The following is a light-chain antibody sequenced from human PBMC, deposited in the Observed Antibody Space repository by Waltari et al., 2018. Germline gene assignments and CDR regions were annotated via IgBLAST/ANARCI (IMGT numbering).Light chain of an antibody. CDR1: SLRRYY. CDR3: LSRDTSSTRL. J-gene: IGLJ2*01. V-gene: IGLV3-19*01. CDR2: GQD. Sequence: SSELTQDPAVSVALGQTVRITCQGDSLRRYYASWYQQRPGQAPILVLYGQDNRPSGIPERFSGSTSGNTASLTITGAQAEDEADYYCLSRDTSSTRLFGGGTRLTV.